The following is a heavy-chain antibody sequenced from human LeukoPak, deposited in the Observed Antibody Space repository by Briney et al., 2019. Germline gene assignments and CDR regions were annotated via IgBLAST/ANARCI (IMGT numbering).Heavy chain of an antibody. Sequence: GGSLRLSCAASGFTFSNAWMNWVRQAPGKGLEWVSFISSSGSTIHYADSVKGRFTISRDNAKNSLYLQMNSLRAEDTAVYYCASEGYCDSTSCYDFDYWGQGTLVTVSS. CDR3: ASEGYCDSTSCYDFDY. V-gene: IGHV3-48*04. D-gene: IGHD2-2*01. CDR1: GFTFSNAW. J-gene: IGHJ4*02. CDR2: ISSSGSTI.